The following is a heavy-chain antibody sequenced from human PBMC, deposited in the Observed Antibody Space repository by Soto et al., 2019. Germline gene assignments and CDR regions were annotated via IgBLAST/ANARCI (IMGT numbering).Heavy chain of an antibody. CDR3: AREMWTRYGPQNGVDY. CDR1: GYSFTTYG. V-gene: IGHV1-18*01. J-gene: IGHJ4*02. D-gene: IGHD4-17*01. CDR2: ISPGSGVT. Sequence: QVQLVQSEGEVKQPGASVKVSCKASGYSFTTYGLCWVRQVPGQGLEWMGYISPGSGVTTYAQNLQGRVTMTTDTSTSTVYMELRSLRSDHTAIYYCAREMWTRYGPQNGVDYWGQGALVTVSS.